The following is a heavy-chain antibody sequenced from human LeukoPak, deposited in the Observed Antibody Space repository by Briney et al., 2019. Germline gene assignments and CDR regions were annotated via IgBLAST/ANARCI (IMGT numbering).Heavy chain of an antibody. CDR2: ITSSGDGT. Sequence: GGSLRLSCAASGFTFSIYAMSWVRQAPGKGLQWVSSITSSGDGTYYADSVKGRFTISRDNSENMLYLQMNSLRAEDTAVYYCARGFVGYYFDYWGQGTLVTVSS. CDR3: ARGFVGYYFDY. V-gene: IGHV3-23*01. J-gene: IGHJ4*02. D-gene: IGHD3-10*01. CDR1: GFTFSIYA.